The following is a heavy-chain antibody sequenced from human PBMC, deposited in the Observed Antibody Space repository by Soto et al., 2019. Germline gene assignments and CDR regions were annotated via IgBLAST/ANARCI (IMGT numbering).Heavy chain of an antibody. CDR3: ARDTRRSGSSANWYFDL. Sequence: EVQLVESGGGLVKPGGSLRLSCAASGFTFSSYSMNWVRQAPGKGLEWVSSISSSSSYIYYADSVKGRFTISRDNAKNSLYLQMNSLRAEDTAVYYCARDTRRSGSSANWYFDLWGRGTLVTVSS. CDR1: GFTFSSYS. V-gene: IGHV3-21*01. CDR2: ISSSSSYI. D-gene: IGHD3-10*01. J-gene: IGHJ2*01.